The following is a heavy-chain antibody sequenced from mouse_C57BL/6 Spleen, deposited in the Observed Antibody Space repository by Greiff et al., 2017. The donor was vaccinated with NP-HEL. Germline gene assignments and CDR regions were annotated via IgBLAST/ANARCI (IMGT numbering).Heavy chain of an antibody. CDR2: ISSGSSTI. CDR3: ARGWDANFDY. Sequence: EVQLQESGGGLVKPGGSLKLSCAASGFTFSDYGMHWVRQAPEKGLEWVAYISSGSSTIYYADTVKGRFTISRDNAKNTLFLQMTSLRSEDTAMYYCARGWDANFDYWGQGTTLTVSS. J-gene: IGHJ2*01. V-gene: IGHV5-17*01. CDR1: GFTFSDYG. D-gene: IGHD4-1*01.